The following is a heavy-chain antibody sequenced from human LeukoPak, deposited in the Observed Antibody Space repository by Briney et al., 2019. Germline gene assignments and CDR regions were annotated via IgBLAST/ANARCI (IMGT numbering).Heavy chain of an antibody. D-gene: IGHD3-16*01. Sequence: SETLSLTCTVSGGSISSSSYYWGWIRQPPGKGLEWIGSIYYSGSTYYNPSLKSRVTISVDTSKNQFSLKLSSVTAADTAVYYCARSDIMITFGGVFDYWGQGTLVTVSS. V-gene: IGHV4-39*07. J-gene: IGHJ4*02. CDR2: IYYSGST. CDR3: ARSDIMITFGGVFDY. CDR1: GGSISSSSYY.